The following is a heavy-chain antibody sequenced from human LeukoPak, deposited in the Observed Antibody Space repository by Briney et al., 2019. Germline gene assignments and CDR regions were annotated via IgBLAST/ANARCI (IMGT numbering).Heavy chain of an antibody. Sequence: SETLSLTCAVYGGSFSGYYWRWIRQPPGKGLEWIGEINHSGSTNYNPSLKSRVTISVDTSKNQFSLKLSSVTAADTAVYYCAHGCSGSFTGNYYYYMDVWGKGTTVTVSS. D-gene: IGHD1-26*01. CDR2: INHSGST. CDR1: GGSFSGYY. J-gene: IGHJ6*03. V-gene: IGHV4-34*01. CDR3: AHGCSGSFTGNYYYYMDV.